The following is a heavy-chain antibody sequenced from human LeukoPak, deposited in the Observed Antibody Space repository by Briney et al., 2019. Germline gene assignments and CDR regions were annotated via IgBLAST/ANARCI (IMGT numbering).Heavy chain of an antibody. CDR3: ARDRSAGWKLSGYFDY. CDR2: IIPILGIA. D-gene: IGHD4-23*01. Sequence: ASVKVSFKASGGTFISYAISWVRQAPGQGLEWMGRIIPILGIANYAQKFQGRVTITADKSTSTAYMELSSLGSEDTAVYYCARDRSAGWKLSGYFDYWGQGTLVTVSS. J-gene: IGHJ4*02. V-gene: IGHV1-69*04. CDR1: GGTFISYA.